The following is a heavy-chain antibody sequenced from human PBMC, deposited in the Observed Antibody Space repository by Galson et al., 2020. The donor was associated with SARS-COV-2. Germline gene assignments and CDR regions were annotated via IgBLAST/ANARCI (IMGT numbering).Heavy chain of an antibody. CDR3: ARVGGMATTPGDYYYYGLDV. D-gene: IGHD2-8*02. V-gene: IGHV3-21*06. Sequence: GGSLRLSCAASGFPFSSYSMNWVRQAPGKGLEWVSSISDGSTYKHDADSVKGRFAISRDNGNNFLYLQMDSLRAEDTAVYYCARVGGMATTPGDYYYYGLDVWGQGTTVTVSS. J-gene: IGHJ6*02. CDR1: GFPFSSYS. CDR2: ISDGSTYK.